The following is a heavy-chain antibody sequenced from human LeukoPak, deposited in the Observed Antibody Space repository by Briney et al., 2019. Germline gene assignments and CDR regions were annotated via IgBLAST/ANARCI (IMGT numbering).Heavy chain of an antibody. V-gene: IGHV3-23*01. Sequence: GGSLRLSCAASGFTFSSYAMSWVRQAPGKGLEWVSDISGSGGSTYYADSVKGRFTISRDNSKNTLYLQMNSLRAEDTAVYNCAKDQHYDILTSAIDYWGQGTLVTVSS. J-gene: IGHJ4*02. CDR2: ISGSGGST. CDR1: GFTFSSYA. D-gene: IGHD3-9*01. CDR3: AKDQHYDILTSAIDY.